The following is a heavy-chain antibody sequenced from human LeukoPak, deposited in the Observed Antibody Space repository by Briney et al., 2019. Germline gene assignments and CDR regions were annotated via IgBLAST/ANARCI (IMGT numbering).Heavy chain of an antibody. Sequence: ASVKVSCKASGYTFTGYYMHWVRQAPGQGLEWMGWSYPNSGGTKYAQKFQGRVTMTRDTSISTAYMELSRLRSDDTAVYYCARALFSYDSSAYNAFDIWGQGTMVTVSS. CDR3: ARALFSYDSSAYNAFDI. D-gene: IGHD3-22*01. CDR2: SYPNSGGT. J-gene: IGHJ3*02. CDR1: GYTFTGYY. V-gene: IGHV1-2*02.